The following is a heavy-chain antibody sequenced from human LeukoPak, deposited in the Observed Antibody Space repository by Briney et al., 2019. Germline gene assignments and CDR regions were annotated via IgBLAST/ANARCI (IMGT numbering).Heavy chain of an antibody. J-gene: IGHJ6*02. Sequence: GGSLRLSCAASGFTFSSYAMHWVRQAPGKGLEWVAVISYDGSNKYYADSVKGRSTISRDNSKNTLYLQMNSLRAEDTAVYYCARDSQYCSGGSCYFDYYGMDVWGQGTTVTVSS. V-gene: IGHV3-30-3*01. CDR3: ARDSQYCSGGSCYFDYYGMDV. CDR1: GFTFSSYA. D-gene: IGHD2-15*01. CDR2: ISYDGSNK.